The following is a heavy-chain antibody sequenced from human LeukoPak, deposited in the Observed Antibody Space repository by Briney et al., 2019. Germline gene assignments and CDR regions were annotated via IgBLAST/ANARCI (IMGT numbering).Heavy chain of an antibody. CDR2: INTNTGKP. J-gene: IGHJ4*02. CDR1: GYSFTTYA. Sequence: ASVKVSCKASGYSFTTYAINWIRQAPGQGLEWMGWINTNTGKPSYAQGFTERFVFSLDTSVSTTYLQISSLKAEDSAIYYCTRRDYWGQGTLVTVSS. V-gene: IGHV7-4-1*02. CDR3: TRRDY.